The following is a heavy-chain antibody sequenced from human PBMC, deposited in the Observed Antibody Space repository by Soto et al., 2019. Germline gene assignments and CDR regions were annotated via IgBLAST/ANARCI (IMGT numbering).Heavy chain of an antibody. V-gene: IGHV4-39*01. D-gene: IGHD6-19*01. Sequence: SETLSLTCTVSGGTISSSSYYWGWIRQPPGKGLEWIGSIYYSGSTYYNPSLKSRVTISVDTSKNQLSLKLSSVTAADTAVYYCARGSSGGYFYYYGMDVWGQGTTVTVSS. CDR3: ARGSSGGYFYYYGMDV. J-gene: IGHJ6*02. CDR2: IYYSGST. CDR1: GGTISSSSYY.